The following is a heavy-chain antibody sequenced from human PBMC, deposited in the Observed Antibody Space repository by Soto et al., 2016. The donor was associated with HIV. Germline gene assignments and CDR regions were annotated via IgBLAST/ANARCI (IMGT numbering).Heavy chain of an antibody. CDR3: ARDDILDV. J-gene: IGHJ6*04. CDR2: VTWNGGNT. Sequence: EVQLVESGGGVVRPGGSLRLSCTASGFIFGDFAMSWVRQAPGMGLEWVCGVTWNGGNTGYADSVKGRFTISRDNAKNSLYLQMNSLRVEDTALYFXARDDILDVWGRGTTVTVSS. D-gene: IGHD5-12*01. V-gene: IGHV3-20*04. CDR1: GFIFGDFA.